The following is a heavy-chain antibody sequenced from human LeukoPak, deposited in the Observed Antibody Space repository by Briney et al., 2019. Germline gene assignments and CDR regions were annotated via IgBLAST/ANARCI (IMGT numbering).Heavy chain of an antibody. V-gene: IGHV3-49*03. D-gene: IGHD3-10*01. Sequence: GGSLRLSCTASGFTYGDYAMSWFRQAPGKGLEWVGFIRSKAYGGTTEYAASVKGRFTISRDDSKGIAYLQMNSLKTEDTAVYYCTRLMVRGVLGDYWGQGTLVTVSS. J-gene: IGHJ4*02. CDR2: IRSKAYGGTT. CDR1: GFTYGDYA. CDR3: TRLMVRGVLGDY.